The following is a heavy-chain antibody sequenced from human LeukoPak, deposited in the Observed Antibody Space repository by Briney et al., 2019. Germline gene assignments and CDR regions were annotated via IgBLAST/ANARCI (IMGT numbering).Heavy chain of an antibody. J-gene: IGHJ3*02. CDR2: INTYNGLT. V-gene: IGHV1-18*01. D-gene: IGHD2-15*01. CDR1: GYTFNTYA. Sequence: ASVKVSWKASGYTFNTYAISWVRQAPGQGLEWMGCINTYNGLTKYTQMFQGRVTMTTDTSTRTVYMELRSLVSDDTAVYFCARGGYSIPRPLDIWGQGTMVSVSS. CDR3: ARGGYSIPRPLDI.